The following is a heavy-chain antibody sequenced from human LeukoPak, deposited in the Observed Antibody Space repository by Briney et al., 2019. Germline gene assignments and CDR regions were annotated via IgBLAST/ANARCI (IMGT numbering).Heavy chain of an antibody. CDR2: ISGDGGST. V-gene: IGHV3-43*02. D-gene: IGHD3-10*01. J-gene: IGHJ6*02. CDR1: GFTFDDYA. CDR3: AKAPRDYGSGSYYYYYGMDV. Sequence: GGSLRLSCAASGFTFDDYAMHWVRQAPGKGLEWVSLISGDGGSTYYADSVKGRFTISRDNSKNSLYLQMNSLRTEDTALYYCAKAPRDYGSGSYYYYYGMDVWGQGTTVTASS.